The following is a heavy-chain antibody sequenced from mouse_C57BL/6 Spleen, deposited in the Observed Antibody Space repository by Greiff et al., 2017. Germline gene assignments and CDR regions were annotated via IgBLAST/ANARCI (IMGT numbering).Heavy chain of an antibody. Sequence: QVQLQQPGAELVRPGSSVKLSCKASGYTFTSYWMDWVKQRPGQGLEWIGNIYPSDSETHYNQKFKDKAKLTVDKSSSTAYMQLSSLTSEDSAVYYCARRGSNGGFAYWGQGTLVSVSA. J-gene: IGHJ3*01. D-gene: IGHD1-1*01. CDR3: ARRGSNGGFAY. CDR2: IYPSDSET. V-gene: IGHV1-61*01. CDR1: GYTFTSYW.